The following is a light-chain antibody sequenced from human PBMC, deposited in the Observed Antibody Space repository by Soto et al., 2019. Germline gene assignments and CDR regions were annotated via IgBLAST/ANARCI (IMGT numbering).Light chain of an antibody. CDR2: EVA. CDR1: SSDVGAYNW. V-gene: IGLV2-8*01. Sequence: QSALTQPPSASGSPGQSVTISCTGTSSDVGAYNWVSWYQQHPGKAPKLIISEVAKRPSGVPDRFSGSRSGNTASLTVSGLQPEDEADYYCSSHAGNNKWVFGGGTQLTVL. J-gene: IGLJ3*02. CDR3: SSHAGNNKWV.